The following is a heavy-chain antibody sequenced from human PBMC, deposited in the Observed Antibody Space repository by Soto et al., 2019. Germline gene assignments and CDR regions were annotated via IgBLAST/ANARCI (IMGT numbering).Heavy chain of an antibody. CDR1: GGSISSSSYY. D-gene: IGHD3-10*01. CDR3: ASGLWFGELYNWFDP. J-gene: IGHJ5*02. Sequence: PSKTLSLTCTVSGGSISSSSYYWGWIRQPPGKGLEWIGSIYYSGSTYYNPSLKSRVTISVDTSKNQFSLKLSSVTAADTAVYYCASGLWFGELYNWFDPWGQGTLVTVSS. CDR2: IYYSGST. V-gene: IGHV4-39*01.